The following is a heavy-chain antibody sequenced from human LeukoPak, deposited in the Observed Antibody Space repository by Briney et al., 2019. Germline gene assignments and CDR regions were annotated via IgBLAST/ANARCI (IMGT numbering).Heavy chain of an antibody. D-gene: IGHD4-17*01. CDR2: ISGSGGST. CDR3: AYLSREDYGDYGFDAFDI. J-gene: IGHJ3*02. Sequence: GGSLRLSCAASGFTFSSYAMSWVRQAPGKGLEWVSAISGSGGSTYYADSVKGRFTISRDNSKNTLYLQMNSLRAEDTAVYYCAYLSREDYGDYGFDAFDIWGQGTMVTVSS. CDR1: GFTFSSYA. V-gene: IGHV3-23*01.